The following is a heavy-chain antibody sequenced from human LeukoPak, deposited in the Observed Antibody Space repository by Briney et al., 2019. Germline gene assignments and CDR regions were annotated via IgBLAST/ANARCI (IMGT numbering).Heavy chain of an antibody. CDR2: ISYSDGT. D-gene: IGHD2-15*01. CDR1: GGSVSGSS. J-gene: IGHJ6*02. V-gene: IGHV4-59*08. CDR3: ARRPHCSGASCYSGYRMDV. Sequence: PSETLSLTCTVSGGSVSGSSWSWIRQSPGKGLEWIGHISYSDGTNYNPSLKSRVTMSVDTSKNQFSLKLSSVTAADTAVYYCARRPHCSGASCYSGYRMDVWGQGTTVTVSS.